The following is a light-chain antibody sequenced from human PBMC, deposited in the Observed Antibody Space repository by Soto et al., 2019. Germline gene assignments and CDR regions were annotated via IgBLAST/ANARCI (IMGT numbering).Light chain of an antibody. Sequence: QSALTQPASVSGSPGQSITISCTGTSSDVGGYNYVSWYQQHPGKAPKLLIDEVSNRPSGVSNRFSGSKSGNTASLTISGLQAEDEADYYCSSYTSGSTWVFGGGTKLTVL. CDR2: EVS. CDR3: SSYTSGSTWV. J-gene: IGLJ3*02. V-gene: IGLV2-14*01. CDR1: SSDVGGYNY.